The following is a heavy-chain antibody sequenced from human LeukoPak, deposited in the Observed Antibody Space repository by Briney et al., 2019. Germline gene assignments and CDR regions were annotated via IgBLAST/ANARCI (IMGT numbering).Heavy chain of an antibody. J-gene: IGHJ4*02. CDR3: MTGATTGEIDY. Sequence: ASVKVSCKASGGTFSSYAISWVRQAPGQGLEWMGGIIPIFGTANYAQKFQGRVTITADESTSTAYMELSSLRSEDTAVYYCMTGATTGEIDYWGQGTLVTVSS. D-gene: IGHD3-9*01. CDR1: GGTFSSYA. V-gene: IGHV1-69*13. CDR2: IIPIFGTA.